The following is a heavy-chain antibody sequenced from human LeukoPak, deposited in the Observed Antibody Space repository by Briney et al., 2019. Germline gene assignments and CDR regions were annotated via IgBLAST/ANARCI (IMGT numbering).Heavy chain of an antibody. CDR3: ARSYHYDFWSGYYLAGWDNWFDP. Sequence: SSETLSLTCAVYGGSFSGYYWSWIRQPPGKGLEWIGEINHSGSTNYNPSLKSRVTISVDTSKNQFSLKLSSVTAADTAVYYCARSYHYDFWSGYYLAGWDNWFDPWGQGTLVTVSS. J-gene: IGHJ5*02. V-gene: IGHV4-34*01. CDR2: INHSGST. CDR1: GGSFSGYY. D-gene: IGHD3-3*01.